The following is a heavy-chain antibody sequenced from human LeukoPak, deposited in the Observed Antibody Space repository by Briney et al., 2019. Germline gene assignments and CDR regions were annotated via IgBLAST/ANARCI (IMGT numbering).Heavy chain of an antibody. CDR1: GDSISSTSYY. Sequence: SETLSLTCTVSGDSISSTSYYWDWIRQPPGKGRVWIGSIYNSGTTYYNPSLKSRVTISVDTSKNQFSLKVSSVTAADTAVYYCASRVYGLGSFNYWGQGTLVTVSS. D-gene: IGHD3-10*01. J-gene: IGHJ4*01. CDR2: IYNSGTT. CDR3: ASRVYGLGSFNY. V-gene: IGHV4-39*01.